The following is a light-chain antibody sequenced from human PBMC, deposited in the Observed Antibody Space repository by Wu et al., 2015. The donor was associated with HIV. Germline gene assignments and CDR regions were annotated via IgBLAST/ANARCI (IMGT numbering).Light chain of an antibody. V-gene: IGKV3-20*01. J-gene: IGKJ2*01. CDR1: QTVTSDY. CDR3: QQYGRSPST. Sequence: EVVMTQSPATLSVSPGERVTLSCRASQTVTSDYLAWYQHKPGQAPRLLIYGASSRATGISDRFSGSGSGTDFTLTVNRLEPEDFAVYFCQQYGRSPSTFGQGTKLEIK. CDR2: GAS.